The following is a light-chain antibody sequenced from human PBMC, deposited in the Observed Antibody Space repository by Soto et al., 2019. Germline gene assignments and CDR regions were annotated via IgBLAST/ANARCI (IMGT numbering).Light chain of an antibody. V-gene: IGKV1-39*01. CDR1: QSISPY. CDR3: QQYSVSPWT. Sequence: DIQMTQSPSSLSASVGDRVTITCRASQSISPYLNWYQQKPGKAPKLLIYGASTAQSGVPSRFSGSGSGTDFTLTVSRLEPEDFAVYYCQQYSVSPWTFGQGTRVEIK. CDR2: GAS. J-gene: IGKJ1*01.